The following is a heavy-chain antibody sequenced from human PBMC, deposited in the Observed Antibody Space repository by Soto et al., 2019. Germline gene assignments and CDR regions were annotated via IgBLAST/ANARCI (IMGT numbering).Heavy chain of an antibody. CDR3: ARVPSSSWYVGIDY. V-gene: IGHV1-18*01. D-gene: IGHD6-13*01. J-gene: IGHJ4*02. Sequence: ASVKVSCKASGYTFTSYGISWVRQAPGQGLEWMGWISAYNGNTNYAQKLQGRVTMTTDTSTSTAYMELRSLRSDDTAVYYCARVPSSSWYVGIDYWGQGTLVTVPS. CDR2: ISAYNGNT. CDR1: GYTFTSYG.